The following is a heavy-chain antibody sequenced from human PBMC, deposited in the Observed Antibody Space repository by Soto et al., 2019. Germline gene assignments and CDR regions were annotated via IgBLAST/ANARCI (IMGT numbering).Heavy chain of an antibody. CDR3: ASNPYYYDSSGSSPDY. V-gene: IGHV1-18*01. CDR2: ISAYNGNT. D-gene: IGHD3-22*01. J-gene: IGHJ4*02. Sequence: VKVSCKASGYTFTSYGISWVRQAPGQGLEWMGWISAYNGNTNYAQKLQGRVTMTRDTSTSTVYMELSSLRSEDTAVYYCASNPYYYDSSGSSPDYWGQGTLVTVSS. CDR1: GYTFTSYG.